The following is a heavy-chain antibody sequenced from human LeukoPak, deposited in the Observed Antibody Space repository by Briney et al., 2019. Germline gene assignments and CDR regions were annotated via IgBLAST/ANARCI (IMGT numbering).Heavy chain of an antibody. CDR2: ISAYNGNT. J-gene: IGHJ6*03. Sequence: ASVKVSCKASGYTFTGYYIHWVRQAPGQGLEWMGWISAYNGNTNYAQKLQGRVTMTTDTSTSTAYMELRSLRSDDTAVYYCARVLGIAARPLYYYYYYMDVWGKGTTVTVSS. CDR3: ARVLGIAARPLYYYYYYMDV. CDR1: GYTFTGYY. V-gene: IGHV1-18*04. D-gene: IGHD6-6*01.